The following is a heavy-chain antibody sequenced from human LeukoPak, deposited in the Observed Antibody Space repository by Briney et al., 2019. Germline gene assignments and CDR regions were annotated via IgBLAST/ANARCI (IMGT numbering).Heavy chain of an antibody. CDR1: GYTFTNYG. J-gene: IGHJ4*02. V-gene: IGHV1-18*01. CDR3: ASARLEEEIDY. Sequence: ASVKVSCKTSGYTFTNYGISRVRQAPGQGLEWMGWISAYNGNTNYPRKLQCRVTMTTDTSSSTAYMELRSLISDDTAVYYCASARLEEEIDYWGQGTLVTVSS. CDR2: ISAYNGNT.